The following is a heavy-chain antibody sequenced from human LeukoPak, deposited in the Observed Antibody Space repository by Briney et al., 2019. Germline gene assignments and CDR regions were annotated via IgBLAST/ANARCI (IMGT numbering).Heavy chain of an antibody. CDR2: IYTSGST. CDR1: GGSISSYY. D-gene: IGHD2-15*01. V-gene: IGHV4-4*07. Sequence: SETLSLTCTVSGGSISSYYWSWIRQPAGKGLEWIGRIYTSGSTNYNPSFKSRVTMSVDTSKNQFSLKLSSVTAADTAVYYCAREVVVAASTQNWFDPWGQGTLVTVSS. CDR3: AREVVVAASTQNWFDP. J-gene: IGHJ5*02.